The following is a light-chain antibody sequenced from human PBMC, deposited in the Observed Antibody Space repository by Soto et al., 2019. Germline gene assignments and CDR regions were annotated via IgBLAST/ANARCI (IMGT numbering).Light chain of an antibody. Sequence: QSVLTQPASVSGSPGQSITISCTGTSSDVGGYNYVSWYQQHPGKAPNFMIYDVSNRPSGVSNRFSGSKSGNTASLTISGLQAEDEADYYCSSYTSSSTLVYVFGTGTKVTVL. V-gene: IGLV2-14*01. J-gene: IGLJ1*01. CDR1: SSDVGGYNY. CDR3: SSYTSSSTLVYV. CDR2: DVS.